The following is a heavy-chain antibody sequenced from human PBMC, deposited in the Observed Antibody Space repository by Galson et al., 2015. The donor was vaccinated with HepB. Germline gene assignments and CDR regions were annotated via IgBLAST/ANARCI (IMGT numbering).Heavy chain of an antibody. Sequence: SLRLSCAASGFTFSSYWMSWVRQASGQGLEWVGRIRSKANSYATAYAASVKGRFTISRYDSKNSVYLQMISLKIEDAAVYSCTRDVYSSSSGVEYWGQGTLVTVSS. D-gene: IGHD6-19*01. CDR2: IRSKANSYAT. V-gene: IGHV3-73*01. CDR3: TRDVYSSSSGVEY. J-gene: IGHJ4*02. CDR1: GFTFSSYW.